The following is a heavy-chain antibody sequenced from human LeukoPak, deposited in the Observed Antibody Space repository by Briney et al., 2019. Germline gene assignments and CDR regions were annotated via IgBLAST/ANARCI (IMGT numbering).Heavy chain of an antibody. D-gene: IGHD3-10*01. Sequence: PSETLSLTCTVSGGSINSYYWGWIRQPPGKGLEWIGYIYYTGSTSYKPSLQSRVTISIDLSKNQFSLKLTSVSAADTAVYYCARGDNFGSGSYHYWGQGALVTVAS. CDR2: IYYTGST. CDR3: ARGDNFGSGSYHY. CDR1: GGSINSYY. V-gene: IGHV4-59*01. J-gene: IGHJ4*02.